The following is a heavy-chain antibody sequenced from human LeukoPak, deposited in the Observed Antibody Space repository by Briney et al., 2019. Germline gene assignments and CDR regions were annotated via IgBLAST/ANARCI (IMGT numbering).Heavy chain of an antibody. CDR2: IYYSGST. D-gene: IGHD6-13*01. CDR3: ARHRSSPLYYFDY. V-gene: IGHV4-39*01. CDR1: GGSISSSSYY. J-gene: IGHJ4*02. Sequence: SETLSLTCTVSGGSISSSSYYWGWIRQPPGKELEWIGSIYYSGSTYYNPSLKSRVTISVDTSKNQFSLKLSSVTAADTAVYYCARHRSSPLYYFDYWGQGTLVTVSS.